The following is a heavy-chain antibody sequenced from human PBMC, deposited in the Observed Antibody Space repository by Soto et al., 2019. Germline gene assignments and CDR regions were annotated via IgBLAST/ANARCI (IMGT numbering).Heavy chain of an antibody. D-gene: IGHD6-19*01. CDR2: INHSGST. CDR3: ARVLGQYASGWYLYFDY. CDR1: GGSFSGYY. Sequence: SETLSLTCAVYGGSFSGYYWSWIRQTPGKGLEWIGEINHSGSTNYNPSLKSRVTISVDTSKNQFSLKLSSVTAADTAVYYCARVLGQYASGWYLYFDYWGQGTLVTVSS. V-gene: IGHV4-34*01. J-gene: IGHJ4*02.